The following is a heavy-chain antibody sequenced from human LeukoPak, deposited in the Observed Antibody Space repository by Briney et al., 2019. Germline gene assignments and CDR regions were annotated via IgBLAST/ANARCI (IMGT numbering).Heavy chain of an antibody. V-gene: IGHV3-9*01. CDR1: GFTFDDYA. J-gene: IGHJ4*02. Sequence: PGGSLRLSCAASGFTFDDYAMHWVRQAPGKGLEWVSGISWNSGSIGYADSVKGRFTISRDNAKNPLYLQMNSLRAEDTAVYYCARDQQGEAYYYDSSGYSSWGQGTLVTVSS. D-gene: IGHD3-22*01. CDR3: ARDQQGEAYYYDSSGYSS. CDR2: ISWNSGSI.